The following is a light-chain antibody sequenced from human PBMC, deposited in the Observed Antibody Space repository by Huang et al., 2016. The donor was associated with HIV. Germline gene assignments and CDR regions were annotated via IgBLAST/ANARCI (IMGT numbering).Light chain of an antibody. J-gene: IGKJ3*01. CDR1: QSVSSN. V-gene: IGKV3-15*01. CDR3: QQYNNWPPAT. Sequence: EIVMTQSPATLSVSPGERATLSCRASQSVSSNLAWYQQKPGQGPRLLIYGASTRATGIPARFSGSGSGTEFTRTISSLQSEDFAVYYCQQYNNWPPATFGPGTKVDIK. CDR2: GAS.